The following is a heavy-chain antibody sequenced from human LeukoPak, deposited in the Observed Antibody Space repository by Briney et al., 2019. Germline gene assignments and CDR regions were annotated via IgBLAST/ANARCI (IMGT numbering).Heavy chain of an antibody. CDR2: ISGGGRTT. J-gene: IGHJ4*02. D-gene: IGHD2-15*01. CDR3: AKNVVVKRYIDF. V-gene: IGHV3-23*01. Sequence: GGSLRLSCAASGFTFSTHAMSWVRQAPGKGLQWVAVISGGGRTTEYEDFVKGRFTISRDNSKNTLSLQMNSLTVEDTAIYFCAKNVVVKRYIDFWGQGTLVTVSS. CDR1: GFTFSTHA.